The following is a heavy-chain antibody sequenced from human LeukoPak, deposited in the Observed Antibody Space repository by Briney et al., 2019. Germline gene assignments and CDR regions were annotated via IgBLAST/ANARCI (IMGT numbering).Heavy chain of an antibody. D-gene: IGHD1-1*01. Sequence: PGGSLRLSCAASGFIFSYYGMHWVRQAPGKGLEWVAVIWYDGSNRYYADSLKGRFTISRGNSKNTLYLQMNSLTADDTAVYYCAKDSRLEYWGQGTLVTVSS. CDR3: AKDSRLEY. J-gene: IGHJ4*02. CDR2: IWYDGSNR. CDR1: GFIFSYYG. V-gene: IGHV3-33*06.